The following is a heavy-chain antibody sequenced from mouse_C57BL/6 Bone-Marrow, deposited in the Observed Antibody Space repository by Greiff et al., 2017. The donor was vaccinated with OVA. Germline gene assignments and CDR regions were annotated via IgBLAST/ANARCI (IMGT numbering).Heavy chain of an antibody. D-gene: IGHD1-1*01. CDR1: GFSLTSYG. CDR3: ASGDYGTRFAY. J-gene: IGHJ3*01. Sequence: QVQLKESGPGLVAPSQSLSITCTVSGFSLTSYGVDWVRQSPGKGLEWLGVIWGVGSTNYNSDLKSRLSISKDNSKSQVFLKMNSLQTDDTAMYYCASGDYGTRFAYWGQGTLVTVSA. CDR2: IWGVGST. V-gene: IGHV2-6*01.